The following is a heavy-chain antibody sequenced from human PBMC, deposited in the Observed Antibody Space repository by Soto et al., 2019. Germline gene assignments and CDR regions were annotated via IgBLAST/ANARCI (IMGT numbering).Heavy chain of an antibody. CDR1: GFTFSSYA. CDR2: ISYDGSNK. J-gene: IGHJ4*02. CDR3: ARVSY. V-gene: IGHV3-30-3*01. Sequence: PGGSLRRSWAASGFTFSSYAMHWVRQAPGKGLEWVAVISYDGSNKYYADSVKGRFTISRDNSKNTLYLQMNSLRAEDTAVYYCARVSYWGQGTLVTVSS.